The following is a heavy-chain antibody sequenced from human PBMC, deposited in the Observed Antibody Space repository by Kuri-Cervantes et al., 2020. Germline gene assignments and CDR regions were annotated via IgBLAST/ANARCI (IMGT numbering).Heavy chain of an antibody. D-gene: IGHD3-22*01. V-gene: IGHV3-7*01. J-gene: IGHJ4*02. CDR2: IKHDGSEK. CDR1: GFTFSNSW. Sequence: GESLKISCAASGFTFSNSWMTWVRQAPGKGLEWVANIKHDGSEKYYVDSVKGRFTISRDNAKNSLYLQMNTLRVDDTAVYYCASRGFNYDSSGYPDYWGQGTLVTVSS. CDR3: ASRGFNYDSSGYPDY.